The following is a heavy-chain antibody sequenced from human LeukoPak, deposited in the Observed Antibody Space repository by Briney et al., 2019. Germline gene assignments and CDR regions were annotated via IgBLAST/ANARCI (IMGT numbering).Heavy chain of an antibody. CDR3: ARHEVGYNSGSSYYFDY. Sequence: PSETLSLTCTVSGGSIRIYYWSWIRQPPGKGLEWIGYIYHSGSTNYNPSLKSRVTISVDTSRNQFSLKLSSVTAADTALYYCARHEVGYNSGSSYYFDYWGQGTLVTVSS. CDR1: GGSIRIYY. V-gene: IGHV4-59*08. CDR2: IYHSGST. D-gene: IGHD5-18*01. J-gene: IGHJ4*02.